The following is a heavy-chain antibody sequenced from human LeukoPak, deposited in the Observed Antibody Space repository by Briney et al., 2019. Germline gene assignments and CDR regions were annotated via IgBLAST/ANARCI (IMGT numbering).Heavy chain of an antibody. CDR2: IRYDGNNK. V-gene: IGHV3-30*02. D-gene: IGHD6-6*01. CDR1: GFTFSSYG. CDR3: AKNYSSSLRGGFDY. Sequence: GGSLRLSCAASGFTFSSYGMRWVRQAPGKGLEWVTFIRYDGNNKYYADSVKGRFTISRDNSKNMLYLQMNSLRAEDTAVYYCAKNYSSSLRGGFDYWGQGTLVTVSS. J-gene: IGHJ4*02.